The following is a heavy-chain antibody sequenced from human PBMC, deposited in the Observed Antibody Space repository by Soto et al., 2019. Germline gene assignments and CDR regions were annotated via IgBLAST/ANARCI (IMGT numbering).Heavy chain of an antibody. V-gene: IGHV1-18*01. Sequence: ASVKVSCKASGYTFTSYGISWVRQAPGQGLEWMGWISAYNGNTNYAQKLQGRVTMTTDTSTSTAYMELRSLRSDDTAVYYCARDTPFYDFWSGYCSFWFDPWGQGTLVTVSS. CDR1: GYTFTSYG. D-gene: IGHD3-3*01. CDR3: ARDTPFYDFWSGYCSFWFDP. J-gene: IGHJ5*02. CDR2: ISAYNGNT.